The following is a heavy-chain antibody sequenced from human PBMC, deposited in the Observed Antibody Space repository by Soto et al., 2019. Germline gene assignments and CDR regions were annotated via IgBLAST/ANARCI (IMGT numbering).Heavy chain of an antibody. Sequence: SEALSLTCTVSGGSISSYYWSWIRQPPGKGLEWIGYIYYSGSTNYNPSLKSRVTISVDTSKNQFSLKLSSVTAADTAVYYCAREAYYYDAWGQGTLVTVSS. CDR1: GGSISSYY. V-gene: IGHV4-59*01. CDR2: IYYSGST. CDR3: AREAYYYDA. J-gene: IGHJ5*02. D-gene: IGHD3-22*01.